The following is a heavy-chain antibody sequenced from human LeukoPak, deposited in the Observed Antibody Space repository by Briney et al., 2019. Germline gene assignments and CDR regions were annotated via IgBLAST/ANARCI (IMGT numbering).Heavy chain of an antibody. CDR1: GSTFSSYG. D-gene: IGHD5-18*01. CDR3: ARDVSYSYIDY. CDR2: IWYDGSNK. Sequence: QAGGSLRLSCAAPGSTFSSYGMHWVRQAPGKGLEWVAVIWYDGSNKYYADSVKGRFTISRDNSKNTLYLQMNSLRAEDTAVYYCARDVSYSYIDYWGQGTLVTVSS. J-gene: IGHJ4*02. V-gene: IGHV3-33*01.